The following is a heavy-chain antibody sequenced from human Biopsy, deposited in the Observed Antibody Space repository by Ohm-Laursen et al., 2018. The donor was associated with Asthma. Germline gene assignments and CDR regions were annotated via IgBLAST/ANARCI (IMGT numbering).Heavy chain of an antibody. Sequence: SVKVSCKASGYPFTDYYVHWARQAPGQGLAWMGRIDPNSGGTHSAQKFLGSVTMTRDTSVNTAFMVLSRLRSDDTAVYYCARIKIRIGAGTDRYFDLWGRGTLVTVSS. CDR2: IDPNSGGT. J-gene: IGHJ2*01. CDR1: GYPFTDYY. V-gene: IGHV1-2*06. CDR3: ARIKIRIGAGTDRYFDL. D-gene: IGHD3-10*01.